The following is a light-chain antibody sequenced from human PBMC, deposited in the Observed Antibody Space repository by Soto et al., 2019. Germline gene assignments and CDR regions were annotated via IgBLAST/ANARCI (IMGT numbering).Light chain of an antibody. J-gene: IGKJ1*01. CDR3: QQYGSSPTWK. CDR1: QSVSSNY. CDR2: GAS. V-gene: IGKV3-20*01. Sequence: ESVLTQSPGTLSLSPGERATLSCRASQSVSSNYLAWYQQKPGQAPRLLIYGASTRDTGIPDRFSGSGSGTDFTLTISRLEPEDSAVYYCQQYGSSPTWKFGQGTKVEIK.